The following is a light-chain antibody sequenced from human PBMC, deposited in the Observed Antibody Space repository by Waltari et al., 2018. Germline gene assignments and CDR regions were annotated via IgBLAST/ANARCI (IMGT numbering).Light chain of an antibody. CDR1: QGISNS. J-gene: IGKJ2*01. CDR3: QQYYTAPYT. Sequence: DIQMTQSPSSLSASVGDRVTITCRASQGISNSLAWYQQKPGKAPKLLLHGASSLESGVPSRFSGSGSGTDYTLTINSLQPEDCATYYCQQYYTAPYTFGQGTKLEIK. V-gene: IGKV1-NL1*01. CDR2: GAS.